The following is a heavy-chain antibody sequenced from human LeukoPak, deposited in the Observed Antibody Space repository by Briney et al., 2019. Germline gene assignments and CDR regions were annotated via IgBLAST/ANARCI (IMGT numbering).Heavy chain of an antibody. V-gene: IGHV1-69*05. J-gene: IGHJ4*02. CDR2: IIPIFGTA. D-gene: IGHD5-18*01. Sequence: SVKVSCKASGGSFSSYAISWVRQAPGQGLEWMGRIIPIFGTANYAQKFQGRVTITTDESTSTAYMELSSLRSEDTAVYYCASIRYSYAEHYFDYWGQGTLVTVSS. CDR3: ASIRYSYAEHYFDY. CDR1: GGSFSSYA.